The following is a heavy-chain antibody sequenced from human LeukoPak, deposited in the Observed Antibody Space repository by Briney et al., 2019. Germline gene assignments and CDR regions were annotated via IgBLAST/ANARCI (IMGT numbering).Heavy chain of an antibody. CDR1: GGTFISYA. V-gene: IGHV1-69*13. Sequence: ASVKVSCKASGGTFISYAISWVRQAPGQGLEWMGGIIPIFGTANYAQKFQGRVTTTADESTSTAYMELSSLRSEDTAVFYRAGSLKFITMIPHYWGQGTLVTVSS. D-gene: IGHD3-22*01. J-gene: IGHJ4*02. CDR2: IIPIFGTA. CDR3: AGSLKFITMIPHY.